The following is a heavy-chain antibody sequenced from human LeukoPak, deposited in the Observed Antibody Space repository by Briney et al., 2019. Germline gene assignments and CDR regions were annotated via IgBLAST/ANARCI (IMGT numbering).Heavy chain of an antibody. CDR1: GGSFSGYY. D-gene: IGHD6-13*01. CDR2: INHSGST. CDR3: PRGQGGGQQLLPRDYYYYYYMDA. J-gene: IGHJ6*03. V-gene: IGHV4-34*01. Sequence: SETLSLTCAVYGGSFSGYYWSWIRQPPGKGLEWIGEINHSGSTNYNPSLKSRVTISVDTSKNQFSLKLSSVTAADTAVYYCPRGQGGGQQLLPRDYYYYYYMDAWGKGTTVTVSS.